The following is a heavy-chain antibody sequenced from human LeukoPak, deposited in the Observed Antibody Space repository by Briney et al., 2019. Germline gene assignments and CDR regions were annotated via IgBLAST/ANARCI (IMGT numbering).Heavy chain of an antibody. CDR2: IYTSGSN. Sequence: SETLSLTCTVSGGSISSGSYYWSWMRQPAGKGLEGIGRIYTSGSNNYNPSLKSRVTISVDTSKNQFSLKLSSVTAADTAVYYCARDSSEYSSSSLDYWGQGTLVTVSS. V-gene: IGHV4-61*02. CDR1: GGSISSGSYY. J-gene: IGHJ4*02. CDR3: ARDSSEYSSSSLDY. D-gene: IGHD6-6*01.